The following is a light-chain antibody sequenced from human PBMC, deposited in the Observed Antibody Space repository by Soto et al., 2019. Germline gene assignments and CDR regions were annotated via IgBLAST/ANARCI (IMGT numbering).Light chain of an antibody. Sequence: QSALTQPPSASGSPGQSVTISCTGTSSDVGGYKYVAWYQQHPGKAPKLVIYEVSKRPSGVPDRFSGSKSGNTASLTDSGLQSDDEAEYYCSSYASSNHFDVFGAGTKLTVL. J-gene: IGLJ1*01. V-gene: IGLV2-8*01. CDR2: EVS. CDR3: SSYASSNHFDV. CDR1: SSDVGGYKY.